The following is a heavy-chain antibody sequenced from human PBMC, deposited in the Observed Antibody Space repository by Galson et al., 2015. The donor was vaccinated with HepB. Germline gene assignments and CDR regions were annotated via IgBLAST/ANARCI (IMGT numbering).Heavy chain of an antibody. CDR1: GGTFSSYA. CDR3: ARDRFRRSRSGYSGY. D-gene: IGHD3-22*01. Sequence: SVKVSCKASGGTFSSYAISWVRQAPGQGLEWMGGIIPIFGTANYAQKFQGRVTITADESTSTAYMELSSLRSEDTAVYYCARDRFRRSRSGYSGYWGQGTLVTVSS. CDR2: IIPIFGTA. V-gene: IGHV1-69*13. J-gene: IGHJ4*02.